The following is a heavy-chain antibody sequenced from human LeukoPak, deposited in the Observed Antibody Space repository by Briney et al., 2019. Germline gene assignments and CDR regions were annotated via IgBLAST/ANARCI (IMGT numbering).Heavy chain of an antibody. CDR2: IIPIFGTT. Sequence: ASVKVSCKASGGTFSSYAISWVRQAPGQGLEWMGGIIPIFGTTNYAQKFQDRVTITADKSTSTAYMELSSLRSEDTAVYYCARVVGLTGYSSSWYSGYYYYMDVWGKGTTVTISS. D-gene: IGHD6-13*01. CDR3: ARVVGLTGYSSSWYSGYYYYMDV. J-gene: IGHJ6*03. CDR1: GGTFSSYA. V-gene: IGHV1-69*06.